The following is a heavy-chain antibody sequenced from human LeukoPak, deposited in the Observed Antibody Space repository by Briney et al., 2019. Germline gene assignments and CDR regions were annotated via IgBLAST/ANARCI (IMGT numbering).Heavy chain of an antibody. V-gene: IGHV3-23*01. CDR2: ISVSGANT. Sequence: PGGSLRLSCAASGFTFSSSAMTWVRQTPGKGLEWVSGISVSGANTYYADSVKGRFTISRDNSKNTVYLQMNSLRAEDTAVYYCAKDFSGQPFDYWGQGTLVTVSS. J-gene: IGHJ4*02. CDR3: AKDFSGQPFDY. D-gene: IGHD1-14*01. CDR1: GFTFSSSA.